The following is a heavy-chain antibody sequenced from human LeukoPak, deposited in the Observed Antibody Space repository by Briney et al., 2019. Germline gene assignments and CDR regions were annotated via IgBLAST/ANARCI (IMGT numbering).Heavy chain of an antibody. V-gene: IGHV1-2*02. CDR3: ARDAPGSGVTIFGVVIINNNWFDP. J-gene: IGHJ5*02. CDR2: INPNSGGT. CDR1: GYTFTGYY. Sequence: GASVKVSCKASGYTFTGYYMHWVRQAPGQGLEWLGWINPNSGGTNYAQKFQGRVTMTRDTSISTAYMELSRLRSDDTAVYYCARDAPGSGVTIFGVVIINNNWFDPWGQGTLVTVSS. D-gene: IGHD3-3*01.